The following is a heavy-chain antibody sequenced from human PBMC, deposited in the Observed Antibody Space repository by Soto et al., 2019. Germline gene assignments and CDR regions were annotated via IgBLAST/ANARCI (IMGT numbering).Heavy chain of an antibody. J-gene: IGHJ4*02. CDR3: AKDSSDYGDYLGSFDY. V-gene: IGHV3-9*01. CDR2: ISWNSGSI. D-gene: IGHD4-17*01. CDR1: GFTFDDYA. Sequence: HPGGSLRLSCAASGFTFDDYAMHWVRQAPGKGLEWVSGISWNSGSIGYADSVKGRFTISRDNAKNSLYLQMNSLRAEDTALYYCAKDSSDYGDYLGSFDYWGQGTLVTVSS.